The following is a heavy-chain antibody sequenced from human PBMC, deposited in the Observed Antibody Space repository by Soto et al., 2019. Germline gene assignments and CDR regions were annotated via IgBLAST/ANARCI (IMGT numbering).Heavy chain of an antibody. D-gene: IGHD6-13*01. CDR2: FDPEDGET. CDR1: GYTLTELS. J-gene: IGHJ6*02. Sequence: ASVKVSCKVSGYTLTELSMHWVRQAPGKGLEWMGGFDPEDGETIYAQKFQGRVTMTEDTSTDTAYMELSSLRSEDTAVYYCATVGAAADYYGMDVWGQGTTVTVSS. CDR3: ATVGAAADYYGMDV. V-gene: IGHV1-24*01.